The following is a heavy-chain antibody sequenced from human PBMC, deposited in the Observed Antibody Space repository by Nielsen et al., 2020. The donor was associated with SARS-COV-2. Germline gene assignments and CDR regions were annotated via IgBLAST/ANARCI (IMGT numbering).Heavy chain of an antibody. J-gene: IGHJ6*03. V-gene: IGHV1-69*01. D-gene: IGHD5-18*01. CDR2: IIPIFGTA. Sequence: WVRQAPGQGLEWMGGIIPIFGTANYAQKFQGRVTITADESTSTAYMELSGLRSEDTAVYYCARKWRGYSYGKYYYYYMDVWGKGTTVTVSS. CDR3: ARKWRGYSYGKYYYYYMDV.